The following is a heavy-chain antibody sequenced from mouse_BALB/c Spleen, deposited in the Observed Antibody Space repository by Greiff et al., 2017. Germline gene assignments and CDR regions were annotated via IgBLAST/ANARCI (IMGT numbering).Heavy chain of an antibody. CDR3: ARGYDGYGAMDY. CDR1: GFTFSSYA. J-gene: IGHJ4*01. Sequence: EVKLVESGGGLVKPGGSLKLSCAASGFTFSSYAMSWVRQTPEKRLEWVASISSGGSTYYPDSVKGRFTISRDNARNILYLQMSSLRSEDTAMYYCARGYDGYGAMDYWGQGTSVTVSS. V-gene: IGHV5-6-5*01. CDR2: ISSGGST. D-gene: IGHD2-3*01.